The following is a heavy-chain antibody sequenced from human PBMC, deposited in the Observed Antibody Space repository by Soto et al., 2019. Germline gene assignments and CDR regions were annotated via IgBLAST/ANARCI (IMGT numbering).Heavy chain of an antibody. CDR2: INHSGST. V-gene: IGHV4-34*01. CDR1: GGSFSGYY. D-gene: IGHD2-8*02. Sequence: SETLSLTCAVYGGSFSGYYWSWIRQPPGKGLEWIGEINHSGSTNYNPSLKSRVTISVETSKNQFSLKLTSVTAADTAVYYCARDKITGLLDYWGQGTLVTFSS. J-gene: IGHJ4*02. CDR3: ARDKITGLLDY.